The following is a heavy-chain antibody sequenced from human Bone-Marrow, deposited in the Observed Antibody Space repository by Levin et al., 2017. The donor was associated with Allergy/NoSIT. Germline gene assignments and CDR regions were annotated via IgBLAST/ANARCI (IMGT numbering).Heavy chain of an antibody. CDR1: GFTFSSYG. Sequence: GGSLRLSCAASGFTFSSYGMHWVRQAPGKGLEWVAVISYDGSNKYYADSVKGRFTISRDNSKNTLYLQMNSLRAEDTAVYYCATTGGITGTSGFRSANWFDPWGQGTLVTVSS. J-gene: IGHJ5*02. V-gene: IGHV3-30*03. CDR2: ISYDGSNK. CDR3: ATTGGITGTSGFRSANWFDP. D-gene: IGHD1-7*01.